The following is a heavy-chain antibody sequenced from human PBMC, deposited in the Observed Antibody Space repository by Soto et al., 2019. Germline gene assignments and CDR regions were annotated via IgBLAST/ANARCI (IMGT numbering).Heavy chain of an antibody. D-gene: IGHD2-15*01. CDR3: VWYGGKTLDS. CDR1: GYTFSSYW. J-gene: IGHJ4*02. Sequence: GESLKISCKGSGYTFSSYWIGWVCQMPGKGLEWMGIIHCDDSDTEYSPSFEGQVTISADKSINTAYLQWRSLRASDTATYYCVWYGGKTLDSWGQGTLVTVSS. CDR2: IHCDDSDT. V-gene: IGHV5-51*01.